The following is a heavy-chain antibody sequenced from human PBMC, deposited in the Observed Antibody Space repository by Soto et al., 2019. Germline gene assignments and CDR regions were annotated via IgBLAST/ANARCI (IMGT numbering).Heavy chain of an antibody. V-gene: IGHV3-48*02. CDR1: GFTFSSYS. CDR2: IRSSPSTI. D-gene: IGHD2-2*02. J-gene: IGHJ6*02. Sequence: GGSLRLSCAASGFTFSSYSMNWVRQAPGKGLEWISYIRSSPSTIYYADSVKGRFTISRDDAKNSLSLQMNSLRDEDTAVYYCARDYNYALDVWGQGTTVTVSS. CDR3: ARDYNYALDV.